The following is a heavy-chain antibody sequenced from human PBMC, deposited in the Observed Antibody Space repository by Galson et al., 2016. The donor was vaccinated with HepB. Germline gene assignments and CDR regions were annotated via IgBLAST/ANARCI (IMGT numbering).Heavy chain of an antibody. CDR1: GYTFISYV. CDR2: INAGNGNT. Sequence: SVKVSCKASGYTFISYVIQWVRQAPGHRLEWMGWINAGNGNTKYSQKFQGRVIIDRDTSASTAYMELSSLRPEDTAIYYCARSPTGFCSRTKCYGFNYLDRWGQGTLTTVSS. J-gene: IGHJ4*02. V-gene: IGHV1-3*01. D-gene: IGHD2-2*03. CDR3: ARSPTGFCSRTKCYGFNYLDR.